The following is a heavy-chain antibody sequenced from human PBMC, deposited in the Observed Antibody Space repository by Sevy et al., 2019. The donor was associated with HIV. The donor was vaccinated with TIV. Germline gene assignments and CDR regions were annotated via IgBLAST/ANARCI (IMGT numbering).Heavy chain of an antibody. CDR2: ISSSSSYI. J-gene: IGHJ4*02. V-gene: IGHV3-21*01. CDR3: ARGGNYYDSRGYSYIAFDY. Sequence: GGSLRLSCAASGFTFSSYSMNWVRQAPGKGLEWVSSISSSSSYIYYADSVKGRFTISRDNVNNSLYLQMNSLKAEDTAVYYCARGGNYYDSRGYSYIAFDYWGQGTLVTVSS. CDR1: GFTFSSYS. D-gene: IGHD3-22*01.